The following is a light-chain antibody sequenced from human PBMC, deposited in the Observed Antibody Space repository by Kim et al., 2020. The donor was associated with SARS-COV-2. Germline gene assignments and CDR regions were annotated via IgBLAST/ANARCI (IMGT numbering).Light chain of an antibody. CDR3: ATWDNSLDVGM. J-gene: IGLJ3*02. CDR2: TDD. Sequence: QSVLTQPPSASGAPGQRVTISCSGSSSNIGSNPVNWYQQFPGTAPQLLIDTDDRRPSGVSDRVSCSKSGTSASLAITALRSEDEADYYCATWDNSLDVGMFGGGTQLTVL. CDR1: SSNIGSNP. V-gene: IGLV1-44*01.